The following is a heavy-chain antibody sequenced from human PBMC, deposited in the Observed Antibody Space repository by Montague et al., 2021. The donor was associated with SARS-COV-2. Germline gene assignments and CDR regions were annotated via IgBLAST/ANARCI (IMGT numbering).Heavy chain of an antibody. Sequence: SETLSLTRAVYGGSFSNYYWTWIRQPPGKGLEWIGEINHSGSTNYNPSLKSRVTISVDTSKNQFSLKLSSVTAADMAVYYCASPGGYCTGGSCYYVYWGQGTLVTVSS. J-gene: IGHJ4*02. CDR3: ASPGGYCTGGSCYYVY. V-gene: IGHV4-34*01. CDR1: GGSFSNYY. D-gene: IGHD2-15*01. CDR2: INHSGST.